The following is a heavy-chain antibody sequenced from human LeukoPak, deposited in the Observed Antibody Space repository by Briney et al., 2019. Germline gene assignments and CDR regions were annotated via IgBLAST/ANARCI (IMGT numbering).Heavy chain of an antibody. J-gene: IGHJ4*02. CDR2: ISYDGSNE. D-gene: IGHD6-19*01. V-gene: IGHV3-30-3*01. CDR1: GFTFSSYA. Sequence: GGSLRLSCAASGFTFSSYAMHWVRQAPGKGPEWVAVISYDGSNEYYADSVKGRFTISRDNSKNTLYLQMNSLRAEDTAVYYCASAGSGLYWGQGTLVTVSS. CDR3: ASAGSGLY.